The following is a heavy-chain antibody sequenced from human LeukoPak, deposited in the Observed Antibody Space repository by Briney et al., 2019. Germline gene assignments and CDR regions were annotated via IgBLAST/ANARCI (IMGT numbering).Heavy chain of an antibody. V-gene: IGHV3-23*01. J-gene: IGHJ6*03. D-gene: IGHD3-10*01. CDR1: GFTFSSYA. CDR2: ISGSGGST. Sequence: PGGSLRLSCAASGFTFSSYAMSWVRQAPGKGLEWVSAISGSGGSTYYADSVKGRFTISRDNSKSTLYLQMNSLRAEDTAVYYCAKDELWFGEGNYYYMDVWGKGTTVTVSS. CDR3: AKDELWFGEGNYYYMDV.